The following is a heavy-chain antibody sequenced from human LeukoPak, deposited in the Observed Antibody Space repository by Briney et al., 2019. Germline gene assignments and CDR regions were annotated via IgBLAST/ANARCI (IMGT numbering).Heavy chain of an antibody. V-gene: IGHV3-48*04. CDR1: GFTFSIYS. J-gene: IGHJ4*02. CDR2: ISSSSNII. CDR3: ARGVGIADGFFDY. Sequence: GSLRLSCAASGFTFSIYSMNWVRQAPGKGLEGVSYISSSSNIIYYADSVRGRFTISRDNARDSLYLQMNSLRAEDTAVYYCARGVGIADGFFDYWGQGTLVTVSS. D-gene: IGHD6-13*01.